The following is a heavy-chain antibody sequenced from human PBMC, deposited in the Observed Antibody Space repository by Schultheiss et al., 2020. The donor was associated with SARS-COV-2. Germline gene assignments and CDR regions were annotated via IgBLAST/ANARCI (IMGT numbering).Heavy chain of an antibody. CDR2: INHSGST. J-gene: IGHJ4*02. CDR3: ARSPPYGDYGYYFDY. CDR1: GGSFSGYY. D-gene: IGHD4-17*01. Sequence: SETLSLTCTVYGGSFSGYYWSWIRQPPGKGLEWIGEINHSGSTNYNPSLKSRVTISVDTSKNQFSLKLSSVTAAYTAVYYCARSPPYGDYGYYFDYWGQGTLVTVSS. V-gene: IGHV4-34*01.